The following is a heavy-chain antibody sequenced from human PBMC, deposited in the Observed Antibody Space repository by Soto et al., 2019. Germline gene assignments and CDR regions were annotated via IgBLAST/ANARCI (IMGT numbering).Heavy chain of an antibody. Sequence: QVQLQQWGAGLLKPSETLSLTCAVYGGSFSGYYWSWIRQPPGKGLEWIGEINHSGSTNYNPSLKSRVTISVDTSKNQFSLKLSSVTAADTAVDYCAREIGDRDSGYWGQGTLVTVSS. CDR1: GGSFSGYY. V-gene: IGHV4-34*01. CDR3: AREIGDRDSGY. D-gene: IGHD2-21*01. J-gene: IGHJ4*02. CDR2: INHSGST.